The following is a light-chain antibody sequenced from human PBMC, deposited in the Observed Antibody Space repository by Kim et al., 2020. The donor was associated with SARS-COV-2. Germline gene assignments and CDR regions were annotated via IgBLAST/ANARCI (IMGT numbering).Light chain of an antibody. CDR1: QSVLYSSNNNNY. CDR2: WAS. J-gene: IGKJ2*01. V-gene: IGKV4-1*01. CDR3: QQYYSTPLT. Sequence: DIVMTQSPDSLAVSLGERATINCKSSQSVLYSSNNNNYLAWYQQKPGQPPKLLIYWASTRESGVPDRFSGSGSGTDFTLTISSLQAEDVAVYYCQQYYSTPLTFGQGTKLEI.